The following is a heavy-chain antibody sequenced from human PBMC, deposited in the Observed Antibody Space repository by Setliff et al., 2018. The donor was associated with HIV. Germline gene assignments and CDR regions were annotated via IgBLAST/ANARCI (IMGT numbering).Heavy chain of an antibody. D-gene: IGHD3-3*01. V-gene: IGHV4-34*01. CDR2: INQDGNI. CDR3: ARGLPRYDLWSGPSSRFDY. CDR1: GGSFGDNY. Sequence: PSETLSLTCAVYGGSFGDNYWNWIRQPPGKGLEWIGEINQDGNINYNPSLKSRVIISLDTSKKQFSLILRSVTAADTAVYFCARGLPRYDLWSGPSSRFDYWGRGTLVTVSS. J-gene: IGHJ4*02.